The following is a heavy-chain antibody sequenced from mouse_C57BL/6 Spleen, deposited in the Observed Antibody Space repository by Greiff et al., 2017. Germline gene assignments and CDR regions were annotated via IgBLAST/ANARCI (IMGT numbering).Heavy chain of an antibody. V-gene: IGHV5-4*01. Sequence: EVKLMESGGGLVKPGGSLKLSCAASGFTFSSYAMSWVRQTPEKRLEWVATISDGGSYTYYPDNVKGRFTISRDNAKNNLYLQMSHLKSEDTAMYYCARDGDYGSRWFAYWGQGTLVTVSA. CDR3: ARDGDYGSRWFAY. CDR2: ISDGGSYT. CDR1: GFTFSSYA. J-gene: IGHJ3*01. D-gene: IGHD1-1*01.